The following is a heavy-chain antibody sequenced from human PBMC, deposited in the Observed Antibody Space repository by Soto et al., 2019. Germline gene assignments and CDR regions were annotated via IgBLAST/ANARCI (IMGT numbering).Heavy chain of an antibody. CDR2: ISGSGGST. D-gene: IGHD4-17*01. V-gene: IGHV3-23*01. Sequence: PGGSLRLSCASSGFTFSSYAMSWVRQAPGKGLEWVSAISGSGGSTYYADSVKGRFTISRDNSKNTLYLQMNSLRAEDTAVYSCAKTPTVTTPYYFDYWGQGTLVTVSS. CDR1: GFTFSSYA. J-gene: IGHJ4*02. CDR3: AKTPTVTTPYYFDY.